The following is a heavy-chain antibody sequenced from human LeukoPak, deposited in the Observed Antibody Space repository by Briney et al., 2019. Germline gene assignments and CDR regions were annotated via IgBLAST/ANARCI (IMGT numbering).Heavy chain of an antibody. V-gene: IGHV3-74*01. CDR2: INSDGSST. J-gene: IGHJ4*02. CDR1: GFTFSSYW. D-gene: IGHD6-19*01. Sequence: PGGSLRLSCAASGFTFSSYWMHWVRQAPGKGLVWVSRINSDGSSTSYADSVKGRFTISRDNAKNTLYLQMNSLRAEDTAVYYCAREWAGYSSGWYGLDYWGQGTLVTVSS. CDR3: AREWAGYSSGWYGLDY.